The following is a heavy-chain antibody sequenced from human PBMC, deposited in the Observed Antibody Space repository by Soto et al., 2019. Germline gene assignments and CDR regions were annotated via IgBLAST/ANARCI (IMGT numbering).Heavy chain of an antibody. CDR3: ARVGSGYDSTVDY. V-gene: IGHV4-61*01. CDR2: IYYSGST. CDR1: GGSVSSGSYY. Sequence: SETLSLTCTVSGGSVSSGSYYWSWIRQPPGKGLEWIGYIYYSGSTNYNPSLKSRVTISVDTSKNQFSLKLSSVTAADTAVYYCARVGSGYDSTVDYWGQGTLVTVSS. J-gene: IGHJ4*02. D-gene: IGHD5-12*01.